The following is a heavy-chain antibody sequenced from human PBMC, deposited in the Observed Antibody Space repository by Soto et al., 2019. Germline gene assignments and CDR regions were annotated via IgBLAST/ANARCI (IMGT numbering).Heavy chain of an antibody. CDR1: GGSISGSTYY. Sequence: PSATLSLACTVSGGSISGSTYYWGWIRQPPWKGLEWIGSIYYGGTTYYNPSLKTRVTISVDTSRNQISLNLRSVTAADTALYYCARDLRGTFLFDYWGQGTLVT. CDR2: IYYGGTT. V-gene: IGHV4-39*02. J-gene: IGHJ4*02. CDR3: ARDLRGTFLFDY.